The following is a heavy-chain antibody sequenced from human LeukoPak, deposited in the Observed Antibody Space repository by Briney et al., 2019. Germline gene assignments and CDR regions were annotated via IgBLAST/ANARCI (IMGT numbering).Heavy chain of an antibody. D-gene: IGHD2-15*01. CDR2: ISSSSSYT. CDR3: ARLRIGISFDY. CDR1: GFTFSDYH. Sequence: PGGSLRLSCVASGFTFSDYHMSWIRQAPGKGLEWVSYISSSSSYTNYADSVKGRFTISRDNAKNSLYLQMNSLRAEDTAVYYCARLRIGISFDYWGQGTTVTVSS. V-gene: IGHV3-11*03. J-gene: IGHJ4*03.